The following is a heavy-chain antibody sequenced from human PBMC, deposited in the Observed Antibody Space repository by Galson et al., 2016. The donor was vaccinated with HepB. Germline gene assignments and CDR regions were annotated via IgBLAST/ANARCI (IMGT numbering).Heavy chain of an antibody. CDR2: IKEDGSER. D-gene: IGHD2-21*02. CDR1: GFTFTAFW. J-gene: IGHJ5*02. Sequence: SLRLSCAASGFTFTAFWMTWVRQAPGKGLEWVATIKEDGSERYYVDSVKGRFTISRDAAKSSVFLQMNTLRVEDTAVYYCARERRPRIQVVTAGLDPWGQGTLVTVSS. CDR3: ARERRPRIQVVTAGLDP. V-gene: IGHV3-7*03.